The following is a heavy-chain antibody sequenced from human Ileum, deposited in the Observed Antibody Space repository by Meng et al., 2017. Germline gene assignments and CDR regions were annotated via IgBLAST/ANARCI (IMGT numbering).Heavy chain of an antibody. D-gene: IGHD6-6*01. CDR1: GGSISGSTYY. V-gene: IGHV4-39*02. CDR3: ASRYSSSPGWFDP. CDR2: FYYPALA. Sequence: QLQLQESGPGLVKRSETLSPTCTLSGGSISGSTYYWVWIRQPPGKGLEWIGSFYYPALASYNPSLKSRVTISADTSRNNFSLRLTSVTAADTAVYYCASRYSSSPGWFDPWGQGTLVTVSS. J-gene: IGHJ5*02.